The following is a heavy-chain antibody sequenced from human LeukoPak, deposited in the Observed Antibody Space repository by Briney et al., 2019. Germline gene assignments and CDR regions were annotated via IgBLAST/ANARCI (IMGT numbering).Heavy chain of an antibody. CDR3: ARDLGVSLDY. V-gene: IGHV4-4*07. CDR1: GGSIRGYY. J-gene: IGHJ4*02. D-gene: IGHD3-16*01. CDR2: VFTDGSS. Sequence: PSETLTLTCSVSGGSIRGYYLSWIRQPAGKGPEWIGRVFTDGSSNYNPSLKSRVTMSVDTSNNQFSLKLSSVTAADTAVYYCARDLGVSLDYWGQSTVLSVFS.